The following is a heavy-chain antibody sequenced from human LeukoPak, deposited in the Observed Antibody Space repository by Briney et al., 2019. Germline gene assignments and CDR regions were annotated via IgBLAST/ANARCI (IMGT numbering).Heavy chain of an antibody. CDR3: ARISRYCSSTSCYGLRGYSYGHFDY. CDR2: INHSGST. J-gene: IGHJ4*02. CDR1: GGSFSGYY. Sequence: SETLSLTCAVYGGSFSGYYWGWIRQPPGKGLEWIGEINHSGSTNYNPSLKSRVTISVDTSKNQFSLKLSSVTAADTAVYYCARISRYCSSTSCYGLRGYSYGHFDYWGQGTLVTVSS. V-gene: IGHV4-34*01. D-gene: IGHD2-2*01.